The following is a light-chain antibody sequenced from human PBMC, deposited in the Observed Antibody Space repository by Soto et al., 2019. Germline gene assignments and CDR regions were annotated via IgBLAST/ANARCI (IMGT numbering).Light chain of an antibody. J-gene: IGLJ1*01. CDR3: SSYTSSSTVV. V-gene: IGLV2-14*01. CDR2: DVS. Sequence: QSALTQPASVSGSPGQSITISCTGADSDVGGYDYVSWYQQHPGKAPKLIIYDVSHRPSGISNRFSGSKSGNTASLTISGLQAEDEADYYCSSYTSSSTVVFGIGTKLTVL. CDR1: DSDVGGYDY.